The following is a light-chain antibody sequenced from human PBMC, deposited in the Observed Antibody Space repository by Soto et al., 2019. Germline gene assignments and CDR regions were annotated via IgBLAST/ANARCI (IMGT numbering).Light chain of an antibody. CDR1: QSISVW. Sequence: DIQMTQSPSTLSASVGDRVTITCRASQSISVWLAWYQQKPGKAPKLLIYDASTLESGVPSRFTGSGSGREFTLTISSLQIGDFATYYCQQYNNYLRTFGQGTKVEIK. V-gene: IGKV1-5*01. J-gene: IGKJ1*01. CDR3: QQYNNYLRT. CDR2: DAS.